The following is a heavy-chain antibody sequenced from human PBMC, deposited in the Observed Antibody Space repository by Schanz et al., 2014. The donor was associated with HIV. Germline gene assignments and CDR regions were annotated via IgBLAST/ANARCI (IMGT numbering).Heavy chain of an antibody. Sequence: QVRLPQWGAGLLKPSETLSLTCAVYGGTFNDYYWGWIRQAPGKGLEWIGEINHSESTNYNPSLKRRVTLSVDTSKNQFSLKLSSVTAADTAVYYCGRVSGYYGMDVWGQGTAVTVSS. CDR3: GRVSGYYGMDV. D-gene: IGHD6-25*01. CDR1: GGTFNDYY. J-gene: IGHJ6*02. V-gene: IGHV4-34*02. CDR2: INHSEST.